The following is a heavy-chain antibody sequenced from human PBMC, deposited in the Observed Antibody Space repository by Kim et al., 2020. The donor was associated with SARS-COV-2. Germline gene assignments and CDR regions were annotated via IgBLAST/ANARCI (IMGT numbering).Heavy chain of an antibody. CDR3: AREVWADFEDPRGIDY. V-gene: IGHV4-39*07. D-gene: IGHD3-10*01. CDR1: GGSISSSSYY. CDR2: IYYSGST. Sequence: SETLSLTCTVSGGSISSSSYYWGWIRQPPGKGLEWIGSIYYSGSTYYNPSLKSRVTISVDTSKNQFSLKLSSVTAADTAVYYCAREVWADFEDPRGIDYWGQGTLVTVSS. J-gene: IGHJ4*02.